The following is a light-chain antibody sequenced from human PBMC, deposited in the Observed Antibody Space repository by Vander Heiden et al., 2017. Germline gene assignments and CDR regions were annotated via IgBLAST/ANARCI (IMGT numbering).Light chain of an antibody. V-gene: IGKV1-39*01. CDR2: AVS. CDR1: QPITNY. CDR3: QQSLTTPWT. Sequence: DIQITQSPSSLSASVGDRVTITCRASQPITNYLNWYQQKPGKAPNVLIYAVSTLESGVPSRFSGSASGTDYTLTISRLQPEDFATYFCQQSLTTPWTFGQGTKVEIK. J-gene: IGKJ1*01.